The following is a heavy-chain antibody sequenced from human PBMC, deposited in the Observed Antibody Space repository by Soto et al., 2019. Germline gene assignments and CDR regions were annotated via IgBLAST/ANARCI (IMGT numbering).Heavy chain of an antibody. D-gene: IGHD1-26*01. V-gene: IGHV4-34*01. J-gene: IGHJ5*02. CDR3: ARGGTPRSRELLFRFWFDP. CDR1: GGSFSGYY. Sequence: SETLSLTCAVYGGSFSGYYWSWIRQPPGEGLEWIGEINHSGSTNYNPSLKSRVTISVDTSKNQFSLKLSSVTAADTAVYYCARGGTPRSRELLFRFWFDPWGQGTLVTVSS. CDR2: INHSGST.